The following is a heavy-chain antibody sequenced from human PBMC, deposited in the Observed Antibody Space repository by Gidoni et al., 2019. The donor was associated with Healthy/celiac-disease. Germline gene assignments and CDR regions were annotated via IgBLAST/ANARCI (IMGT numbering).Heavy chain of an antibody. CDR3: ARNPPGEDGDYHWYFDY. CDR1: GFTFSSYS. Sequence: EVQLVESGGGLVQPGGSLRLSCAASGFTFSSYSMNWVRQAPGKGLEWVSYISSSSSTIYDADSVKGRFTISRDNAKNSLYLQMNSLRAEDTAVYYCARNPPGEDGDYHWYFDYWGQGTLVTVSS. V-gene: IGHV3-48*01. J-gene: IGHJ4*02. CDR2: ISSSSSTI. D-gene: IGHD4-17*01.